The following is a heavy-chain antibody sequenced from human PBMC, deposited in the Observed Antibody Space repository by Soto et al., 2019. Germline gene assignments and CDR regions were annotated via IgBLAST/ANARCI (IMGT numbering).Heavy chain of an antibody. Sequence: SQTLSLTCAISGDSVSSNSAAWNWIRQSPSRGLEWLGRTYYRSKWYNDYAVSVKSRITINPDTSKNQFSLQLNSVTPEDTAVYYCARGFLAVAPWWGEGMDVWGQGTTVTGSS. J-gene: IGHJ6*02. CDR2: TYYRSKWYN. D-gene: IGHD6-19*01. V-gene: IGHV6-1*01. CDR1: GDSVSSNSAA. CDR3: ARGFLAVAPWWGEGMDV.